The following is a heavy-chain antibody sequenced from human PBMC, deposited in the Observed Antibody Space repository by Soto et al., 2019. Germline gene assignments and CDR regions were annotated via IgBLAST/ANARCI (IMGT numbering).Heavy chain of an antibody. V-gene: IGHV3-30*02. CDR2: MSYDGSDT. CDR1: GFTFTRFS. D-gene: IGHD3-10*02. J-gene: IGHJ4*02. Sequence: GGSLRLSCAASGFTFTRFSMHWVRQTPGKGLEWVAFMSYDGSDTFYADSVKGRFTISRDNSKNTLFLHMSNLRAEDTAMYYCTIVRVADSALDHWGQGTLVTVSS. CDR3: TIVRVADSALDH.